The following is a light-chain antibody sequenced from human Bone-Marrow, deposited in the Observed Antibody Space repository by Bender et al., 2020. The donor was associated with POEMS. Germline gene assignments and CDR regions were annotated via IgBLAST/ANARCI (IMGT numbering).Light chain of an antibody. CDR2: DDK. Sequence: QSALTQPASVSGSPGQTIAISCTGTSSDIGGYNWVSWYQQHPGKVPKVIIHDDKRRPSGVPDRFSGSKSGNTASLTVSGLRSEDEADYYCSSYNNLGVLFGGGTRLTVL. CDR3: SSYNNLGVL. V-gene: IGLV2-14*03. J-gene: IGLJ2*01. CDR1: SSDIGGYNW.